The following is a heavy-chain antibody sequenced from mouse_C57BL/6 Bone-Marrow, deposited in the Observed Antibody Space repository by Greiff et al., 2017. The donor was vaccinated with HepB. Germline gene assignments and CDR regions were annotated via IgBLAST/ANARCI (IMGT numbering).Heavy chain of an antibody. CDR3: AHYYYGSSYDY. D-gene: IGHD1-1*01. V-gene: IGHV1-81*01. CDR1: GYTFTSYG. J-gene: IGHJ2*01. CDR2: IYPRSGNT. Sequence: VQLQESGAELARPGASVKLSCKASGYTFTSYGISWVKQRTGQGLEWIGEIYPRSGNTYYNEKFKGKATLTADKSSSTAYMELRSLTSEDSAVYFCAHYYYGSSYDYWGQGTTLTVSS.